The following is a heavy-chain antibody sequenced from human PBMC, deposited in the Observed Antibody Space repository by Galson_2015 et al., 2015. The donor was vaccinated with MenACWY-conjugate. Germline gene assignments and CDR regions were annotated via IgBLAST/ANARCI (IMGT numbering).Heavy chain of an antibody. CDR2: IRGDGSLK. CDR3: ATTSDSAGNY. CDR1: GFTFSNSW. J-gene: IGHJ4*02. Sequence: SLRLSCAASGFTFSNSWMSWVRQVPGEGLEWVANIRGDGSLKHYVDSVKGRFTISRDNAQNSLYLQMNSLRPEDTAVYYCATTSDSAGNYWGQGTLVTVSS. V-gene: IGHV3-7*03. D-gene: IGHD5-18*01.